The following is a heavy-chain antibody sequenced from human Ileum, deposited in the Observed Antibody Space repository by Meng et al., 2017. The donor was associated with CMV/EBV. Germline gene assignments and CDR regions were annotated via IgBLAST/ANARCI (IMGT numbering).Heavy chain of an antibody. V-gene: IGHV3-23*03. CDR2: IHYAGRTT. D-gene: IGHD1-14*01. J-gene: IGHJ4*02. Sequence: GESLKISCSASGFAFSSYSMNWVRLVPGKGLEWLSIIHYAGRTTYYADSVKGRFIISRDNSKSVMYLEMNSLRVEDTAVYYCAKDRTPDSLYNFDCWGQGTLVTVSS. CDR3: AKDRTPDSLYNFDC. CDR1: GFAFSSYS.